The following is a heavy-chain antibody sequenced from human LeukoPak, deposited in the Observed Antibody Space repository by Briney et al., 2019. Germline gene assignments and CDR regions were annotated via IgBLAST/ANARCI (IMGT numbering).Heavy chain of an antibody. V-gene: IGHV3-23*01. D-gene: IGHD3-16*01. Sequence: GGSLRLSCAASGFTFSSYAMSGVRQAPGKGLEWVSAISAGGGCTYYADAVKGRFTISRDNSKNTLYLQMNSLRAEDTAVYYCARLGEKADFDYWGQGTLVTVSS. CDR2: ISAGGGCT. CDR3: ARLGEKADFDY. CDR1: GFTFSSYA. J-gene: IGHJ4*02.